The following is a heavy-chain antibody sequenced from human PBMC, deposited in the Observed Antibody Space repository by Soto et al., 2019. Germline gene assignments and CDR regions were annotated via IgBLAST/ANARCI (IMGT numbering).Heavy chain of an antibody. Sequence: QVQLQESGPGLVKPSQTLSLTCTVSGDSISDVDYYWSWVRQTPREGLEWIGAFYDSGTSDYSPCHTSRMTRSVDSSKNQFSLTLTSVTAADTAVYYCARGTRDYFDTTGPGYGMDVWGQGTTVTVSS. CDR2: FYDSGTS. D-gene: IGHD3-22*01. J-gene: IGHJ6*02. CDR1: GDSISDVDYY. V-gene: IGHV4-30-4*01. CDR3: ARGTRDYFDTTGPGYGMDV.